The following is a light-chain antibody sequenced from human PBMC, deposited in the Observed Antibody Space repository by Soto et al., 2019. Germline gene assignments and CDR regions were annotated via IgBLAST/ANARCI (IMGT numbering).Light chain of an antibody. V-gene: IGKV1-8*01. J-gene: IGKJ1*01. CDR3: QQYYIYPRT. CDR1: QGISSY. CDR2: AAS. Sequence: AIRMTQSPSSLSASTGDRVTITCRASQGISSYLAWYQQKPGKAPKLLIYAASTLQSGVPSRFSGSGSGTDFILTISCLQSEDFATYYCQQYYIYPRTFGQGTKVEIK.